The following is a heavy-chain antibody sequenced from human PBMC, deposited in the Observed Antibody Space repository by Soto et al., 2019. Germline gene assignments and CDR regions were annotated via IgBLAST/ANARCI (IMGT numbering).Heavy chain of an antibody. J-gene: IGHJ4*02. V-gene: IGHV1-3*01. CDR2: INVGNNVV. Sequence: QVQLVQSGAEVKKPGASVKVSCKASGYTFSTYAMHWVRQAPGQRLEWMGWINVGNNVVKYSQKFQDRVTITRDTSASTAYMELSSLTSEDTAVYYCAEDSSSYYYWGQGTQITVSS. CDR3: AEDSSSYYY. D-gene: IGHD3-22*01. CDR1: GYTFSTYA.